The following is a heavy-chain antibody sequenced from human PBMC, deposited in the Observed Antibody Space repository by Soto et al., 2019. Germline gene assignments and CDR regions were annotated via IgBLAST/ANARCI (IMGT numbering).Heavy chain of an antibody. Sequence: QLQLQESGPGLVKPSETLSLTCTVSGGSISSSSYYWGWIRQPPGKGLEWLGSVYYSGSTYYNPSLKSRDTISVDTSKNHFSLKLSSVTAADTAVYYCARLNYDILTGRKNLDYWGQGTLVTVSS. CDR2: VYYSGST. CDR1: GGSISSSSYY. D-gene: IGHD3-9*01. CDR3: ARLNYDILTGRKNLDY. V-gene: IGHV4-39*01. J-gene: IGHJ4*02.